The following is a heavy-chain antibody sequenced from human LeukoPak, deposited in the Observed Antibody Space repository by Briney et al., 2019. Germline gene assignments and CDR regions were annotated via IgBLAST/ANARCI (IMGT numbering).Heavy chain of an antibody. CDR3: AKDMVRGVISYFDY. CDR1: GFTFSDYG. D-gene: IGHD3-10*01. Sequence: PGGSLRLSCAASGFTFSDYGMHWVRQSPGKGLEWVSIISYDGGNKYYADSVKGRFTISRDNAKNSLYLQMNSLRAEDTALYYCAKDMVRGVISYFDYWGQGTLVTVSS. J-gene: IGHJ4*02. V-gene: IGHV3-30*18. CDR2: ISYDGGNK.